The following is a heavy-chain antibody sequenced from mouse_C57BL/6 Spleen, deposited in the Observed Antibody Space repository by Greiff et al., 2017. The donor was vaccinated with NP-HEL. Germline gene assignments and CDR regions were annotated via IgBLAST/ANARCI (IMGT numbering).Heavy chain of an antibody. D-gene: IGHD1-1*01. J-gene: IGHJ1*03. CDR2: ILPGSGST. CDR1: GYTFTGYW. CDR3: ARKHYYYGSSYLYWYFDV. V-gene: IGHV1-9*01. Sequence: QVQLQQSGAELMKPGASVKLSCKATGYTFTGYWIEWVKQRPGHGLEWIGEILPGSGSTNYNEKFKGKATFTADTSSNTAYMQLSSLTTEDSAIYYCARKHYYYGSSYLYWYFDVWGTGTTVTVSS.